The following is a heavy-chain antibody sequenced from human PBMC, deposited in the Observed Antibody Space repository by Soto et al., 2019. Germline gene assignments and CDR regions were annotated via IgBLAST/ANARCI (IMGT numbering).Heavy chain of an antibody. CDR2: ISYDGSNE. Sequence: QVQLVESGGGVVQPGRSLRLSCAASGFTFSSYAMHWVRQAPGKGLVWVAFISYDGSNEYYADSVKGRFTISRQNSKNTLYLQMNSLRGEDTAVYYYTRRYYGMAVWGQGTTVTVS. V-gene: IGHV3-30-3*01. J-gene: IGHJ6*02. CDR3: TRRYYGMAV. CDR1: GFTFSSYA.